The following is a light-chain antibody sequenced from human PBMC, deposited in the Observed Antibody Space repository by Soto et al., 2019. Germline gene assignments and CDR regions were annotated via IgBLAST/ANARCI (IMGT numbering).Light chain of an antibody. J-gene: IGLJ1*01. Sequence: QSVLTQPPSASGSPGQSVAISCTGTSSDVGGYNYVSWYQLHPGKAPKLMIYEVNMRPSGVPDRFSGSKSGNTASLTVSGLRAEDEADYYCSSYAGSNNYVFGTGTKDTVL. V-gene: IGLV2-8*01. CDR1: SSDVGGYNY. CDR3: SSYAGSNNYV. CDR2: EVN.